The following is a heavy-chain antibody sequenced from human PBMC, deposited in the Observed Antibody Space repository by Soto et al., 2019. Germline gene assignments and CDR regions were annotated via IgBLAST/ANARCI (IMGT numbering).Heavy chain of an antibody. CDR1: GGSISSGGYY. Sequence: SETLSLTCTVSGGSISSGGYYWSWIRQHPGKGLEWIGYIYYSGSTYYNPSLKRRGTISADTSKNQFSLKLSSVTAADTAVYYCATSSSYYFYYYYGMDVWGQGTTVTVSS. J-gene: IGHJ6*02. CDR2: IYYSGST. V-gene: IGHV4-31*03. CDR3: ATSSSYYFYYYYGMDV. D-gene: IGHD6-6*01.